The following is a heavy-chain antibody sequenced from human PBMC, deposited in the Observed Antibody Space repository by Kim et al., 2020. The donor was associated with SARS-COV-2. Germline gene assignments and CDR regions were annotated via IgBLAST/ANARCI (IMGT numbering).Heavy chain of an antibody. J-gene: IGHJ4*02. CDR1: GFTFSSYA. V-gene: IGHV3-23*01. CDR2: ISGSGGST. D-gene: IGHD6-13*01. Sequence: GGSLRLSCAASGFTFSSYAMSWVRQAPGKGLEWVSAISGSGGSTYYADSVKGRFTISRDNSKNTLYLQMNSLRAEDTAVYYCAKCLGRNHFIRSSWYSLDFWGPGTIVTASS. CDR3: AKCLGRNHFIRSSWYSLDF.